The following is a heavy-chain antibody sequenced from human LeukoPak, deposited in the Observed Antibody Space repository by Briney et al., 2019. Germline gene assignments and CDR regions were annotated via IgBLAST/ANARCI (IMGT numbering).Heavy chain of an antibody. CDR2: ISGSGGST. Sequence: GGSLRLSCAASGFTFSSYAMSWVRQAPGKGLEWVSAISGSGGSTYYADSVKGRFTISRDNSKNTLYLLMNSLRAEDTAVYYCAKGGYYYDSSGNWGQGTLVTVSS. V-gene: IGHV3-23*01. CDR1: GFTFSSYA. D-gene: IGHD3-22*01. J-gene: IGHJ4*02. CDR3: AKGGYYYDSSGN.